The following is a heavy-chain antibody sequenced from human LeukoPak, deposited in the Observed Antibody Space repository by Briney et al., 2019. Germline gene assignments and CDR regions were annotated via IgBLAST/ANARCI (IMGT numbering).Heavy chain of an antibody. J-gene: IGHJ3*02. D-gene: IGHD3-22*01. CDR1: GFTFSRYW. CDR2: INQDGSEK. Sequence: GGSLRLSCAASGFTFSRYWMSWVRQAPGKGLEWVANINQDGSEKYYVDSVQGRFTISRDNAKNSLYLQMNSLRAEDTAVYYCARQLRGVIVVVITAMDHPFDIWGQGTMVTVSS. CDR3: ARQLRGVIVVVITAMDHPFDI. V-gene: IGHV3-7*01.